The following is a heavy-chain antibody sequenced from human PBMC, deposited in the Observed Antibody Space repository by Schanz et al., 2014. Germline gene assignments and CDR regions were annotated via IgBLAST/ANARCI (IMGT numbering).Heavy chain of an antibody. J-gene: IGHJ4*02. CDR1: GFTFSTYA. V-gene: IGHV3-23*01. CDR3: AREDCSATSCYFRY. CDR2: MSGSGSTA. D-gene: IGHD2-21*01. Sequence: EVQLLESGGALVQPGGSLRLSCSASGFTFSTYAMSWVRQAPGKGLEWVSRMSGSGSTADYADSVKGRFTISRDNSNNTVYLQMNTLRAEDTAVYYCAREDCSATSCYFRYWGQGTLVTVSS.